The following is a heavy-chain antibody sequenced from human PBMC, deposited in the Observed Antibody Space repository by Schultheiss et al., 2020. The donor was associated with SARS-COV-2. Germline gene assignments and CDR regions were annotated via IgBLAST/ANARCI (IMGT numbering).Heavy chain of an antibody. Sequence: SETLSLSCAVSGGSISSGGYSWSWIRQPPGKGLEWIGYIYHSGSTYYNPSLKSRVTISVDTSKNQFSLKLSSVTAADTAVFYCARQGGGGRAFDIWGHGTMVTVSS. CDR2: IYHSGST. CDR3: ARQGGGGRAFDI. V-gene: IGHV4-30-2*03. D-gene: IGHD3-16*01. J-gene: IGHJ3*02. CDR1: GGSISSGGYS.